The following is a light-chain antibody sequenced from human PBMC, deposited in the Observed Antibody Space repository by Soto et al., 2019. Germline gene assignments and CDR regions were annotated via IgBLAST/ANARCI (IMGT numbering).Light chain of an antibody. V-gene: IGLV2-23*01. CDR2: EGS. CDR3: CSYAGSVV. CDR1: SSDVGSYNL. Sequence: QPALTQPASVSGSPGQSITISCTGTSSDVGSYNLVSWYQQHPGKAPKLMIYEGSKRPSGVSNRFSGSKSGNTASLTISGLQAEDEADYYCCSYAGSVVFGGGTQLTVL. J-gene: IGLJ2*01.